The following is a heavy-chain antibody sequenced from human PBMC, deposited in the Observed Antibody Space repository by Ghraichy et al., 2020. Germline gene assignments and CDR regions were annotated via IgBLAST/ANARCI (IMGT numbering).Heavy chain of an antibody. D-gene: IGHD7-27*01. CDR3: ARENWGTLDF. CDR2: VRGDGSVA. V-gene: IGHV3-7*04. Sequence: GSLRLSCAASGFNFGTYWMAWVRQAPGKGLDWVANVRGDGSVAGSVDSVKGRFTFSRDNAKNSLYVQMNSLTDDDTAVYYCARENWGTLDFWGQGALVTVSS. CDR1: GFNFGTYW. J-gene: IGHJ4*02.